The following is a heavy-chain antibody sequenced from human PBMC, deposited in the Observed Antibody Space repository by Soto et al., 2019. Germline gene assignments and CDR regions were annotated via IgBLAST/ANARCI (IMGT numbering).Heavy chain of an antibody. D-gene: IGHD3-10*01. V-gene: IGHV3-23*01. Sequence: GGSLRLSCTASGFNLKDQALSWVRQAPGGGLEWVSGISGMEDRTNYADFVKGRFFISKDRAKNTLNLQMNGLRDDDTAVYYCAKTYTGGWGQGTQVTV. CDR2: ISGMEDRT. CDR1: GFNLKDQA. CDR3: AKTYTGG. J-gene: IGHJ4*02.